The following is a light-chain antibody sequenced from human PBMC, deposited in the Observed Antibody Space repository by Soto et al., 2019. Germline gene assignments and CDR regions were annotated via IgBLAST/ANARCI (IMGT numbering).Light chain of an antibody. Sequence: QSALTQPHSMSGSPGQSVTISCTGSSSDIGAYNYVSWYQQHPGKAPKFMIYDVNKQPSGVPDRFSGSKSGNTASLTIFGLQAEDEADYYFCAFEGGYYIFGGGTKLTVL. CDR2: DVN. CDR1: SSDIGAYNY. CDR3: CAFEGGYYI. J-gene: IGLJ2*01. V-gene: IGLV2-11*01.